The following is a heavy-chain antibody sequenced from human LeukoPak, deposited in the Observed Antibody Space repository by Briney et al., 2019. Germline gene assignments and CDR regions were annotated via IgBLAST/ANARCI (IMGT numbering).Heavy chain of an antibody. CDR1: GGSFSGYY. J-gene: IGHJ3*02. D-gene: IGHD1-26*01. V-gene: IGHV4-34*01. CDR2: INHSGRA. Sequence: SETLSLTCAVYGGSFSGYYWNWIRQPPGKGLEWIGEINHSGRANYNPSLKSRVTISVDTSKNQFSLKLSSVTAADTAVYYCARHKMTVGGDAFDIWGQGTMVTVSS. CDR3: ARHKMTVGGDAFDI.